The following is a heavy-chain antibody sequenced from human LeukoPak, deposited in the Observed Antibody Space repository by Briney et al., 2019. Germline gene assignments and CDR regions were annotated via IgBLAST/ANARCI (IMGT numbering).Heavy chain of an antibody. D-gene: IGHD2-15*01. J-gene: IGHJ4*02. CDR3: AKDRSSGGSCYNY. CDR1: GFTFSIYT. CDR2: ISGSGGAT. V-gene: IGHV3-23*01. Sequence: GGSLRLSCAASGFTFSIYTMNWVRQAPGKGLEWVSGISGSGGATYYADSVKGRFTISRDNSENTVYLQMNSLRVEDTAIYYCAKDRSSGGSCYNYWGRGTQVTVSS.